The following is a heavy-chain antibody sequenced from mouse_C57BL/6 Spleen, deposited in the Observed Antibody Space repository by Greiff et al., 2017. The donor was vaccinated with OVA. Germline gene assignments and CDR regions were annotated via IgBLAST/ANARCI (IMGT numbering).Heavy chain of an antibody. CDR1: GYTFTSYW. Sequence: QVQLQQPGAELVKPGASVKLSCKASGYTFTSYWMHWVKPRPGRGLEWLGRIDPNSGGTKYNEKFKSKATLTVDKPSSTAYMQLSSLTSEDSAVDYCARRTFTSYFDYWGKGTTLTVSS. CDR3: ARRTFTSYFDY. V-gene: IGHV1-72*01. CDR2: IDPNSGGT. D-gene: IGHD5-1*01. J-gene: IGHJ2*01.